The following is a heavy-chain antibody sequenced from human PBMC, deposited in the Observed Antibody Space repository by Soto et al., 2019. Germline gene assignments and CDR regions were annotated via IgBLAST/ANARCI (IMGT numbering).Heavy chain of an antibody. CDR2: IVVGSGNT. V-gene: IGHV1-58*01. J-gene: IGHJ6*02. CDR1: GFTFTSSA. CDR3: AADLPYTGVPRYYYGMDV. D-gene: IGHD3-10*02. Sequence: SVKVSCKASGFTFTSSAVQWVRQARGQRLEWIGWIVVGSGNTNYALKFQERVTITRDMSTSTAYMELSSLRSEDTAVYYCAADLPYTGVPRYYYGMDVWGQGTTVTVSS.